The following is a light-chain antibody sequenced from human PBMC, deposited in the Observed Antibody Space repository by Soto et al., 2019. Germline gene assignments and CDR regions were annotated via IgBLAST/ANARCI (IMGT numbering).Light chain of an antibody. J-gene: IGKJ4*01. CDR2: AAS. CDR3: QQFSSYPLT. Sequence: EIVFTQSPCTLSLSPGERATLSCRASQSVSSSYLAWYQQKPGQAPRLLIYAASNRATGIPDRFSGGGSGTDFTLTISRLEPEDFAVYYCQQFSSYPLTFGGGTKVDIK. CDR1: QSVSSSY. V-gene: IGKV3-20*01.